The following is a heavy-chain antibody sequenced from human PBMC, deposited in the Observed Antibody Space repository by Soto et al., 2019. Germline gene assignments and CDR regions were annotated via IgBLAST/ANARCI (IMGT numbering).Heavy chain of an antibody. CDR3: ARDEKVERGGYYYYGMDV. CDR2: IYSGGST. V-gene: IGHV3-53*01. D-gene: IGHD1-1*01. CDR1: GFTVSSNY. J-gene: IGHJ6*02. Sequence: GGSLRLSCAASGFTVSSNYMSWVRQAPGKGLEWVSVIYSGGSTYYADSVKGRFTISRDNSKNTLYLQMNSLRAEDTAVYYCARDEKVERGGYYYYGMDVWGQGTTVTVSS.